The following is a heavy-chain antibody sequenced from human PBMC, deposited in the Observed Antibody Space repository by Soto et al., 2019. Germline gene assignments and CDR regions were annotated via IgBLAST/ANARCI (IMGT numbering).Heavy chain of an antibody. CDR3: ARGQKIAPSGFADNWFDP. Sequence: GASVKVSCKASGGTFSSYAISWVRQAPGQGLEWMGGIIPIFGTANYAQKFQGRVTITADESTSTAYMELSSLRSEDTAVYYCARGQKIAPSGFADNWFDPWGQGTLVTVSS. D-gene: IGHD3-22*01. CDR1: GGTFSSYA. J-gene: IGHJ5*02. CDR2: IIPIFGTA. V-gene: IGHV1-69*13.